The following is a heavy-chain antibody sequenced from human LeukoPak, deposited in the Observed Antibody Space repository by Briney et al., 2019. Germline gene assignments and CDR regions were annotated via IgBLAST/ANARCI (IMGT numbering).Heavy chain of an antibody. CDR2: INHSGST. CDR3: ARNGWSYYFDY. D-gene: IGHD2-8*01. J-gene: IGHJ4*02. V-gene: IGHV4-34*01. CDR1: GGSFSGYY. Sequence: SETLSLTCAVYGGSFSGYYWSWIRQPPGKGLEWIGEINHSGSTNYNPSLKSRVTISVDTSKSQFSLKLNSVTAADTAVYYCARNGWSYYFDYWGQGTLVTVSS.